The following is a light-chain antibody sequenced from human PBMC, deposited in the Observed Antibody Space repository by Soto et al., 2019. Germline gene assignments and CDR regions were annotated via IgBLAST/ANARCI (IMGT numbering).Light chain of an antibody. CDR2: CAS. J-gene: IGKJ1*01. Sequence: EIVLTQSPGTLSLSPGETATLSCRASQSVSSSYLAWYQQQPGQAPRLLIYCASSRATGIPDRFSGSGSGTDFTLTISRMEPEDFAGYHCQQYDRSPWTFGQGTKVKIK. CDR1: QSVSSSY. V-gene: IGKV3-20*01. CDR3: QQYDRSPWT.